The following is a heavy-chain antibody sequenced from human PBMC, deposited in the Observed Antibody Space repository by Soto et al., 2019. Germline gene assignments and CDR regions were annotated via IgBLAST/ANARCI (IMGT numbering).Heavy chain of an antibody. J-gene: IGHJ6*02. V-gene: IGHV3-9*01. CDR1: GFTFDDYA. CDR2: ISWNSGSI. Sequence: PGGSLSLSCAASGFTFDDYAMHWVRQAPGKGLEWVSGISWNSGSIGYADSVKGRFTICRDNAKNSLYLQMNSLRAEYTALYYCARERTVNYYYYYGMDVWGQGTTVTVS. D-gene: IGHD1-1*01. CDR3: ARERTVNYYYYYGMDV.